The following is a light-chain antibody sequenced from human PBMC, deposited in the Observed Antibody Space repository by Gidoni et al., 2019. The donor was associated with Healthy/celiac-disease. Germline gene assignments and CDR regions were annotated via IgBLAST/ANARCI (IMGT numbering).Light chain of an antibody. CDR3: GTWDSSLTGGV. CDR1: SSNIGNNY. Sequence: QSVLTQPPSVSAAPGPKVTISCSGSSSNIGNNYVSWYQQLPGTAPKLLIYDNNKRPSGIPDRFSGSKSGTSATLGITGLQTGDEADYYCGTWDSSLTGGVFGGGTKLTVL. V-gene: IGLV1-51*01. CDR2: DNN. J-gene: IGLJ3*02.